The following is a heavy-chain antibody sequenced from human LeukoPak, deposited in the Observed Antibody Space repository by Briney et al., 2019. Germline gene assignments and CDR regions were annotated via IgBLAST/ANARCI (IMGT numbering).Heavy chain of an antibody. CDR3: ARLWYMDV. J-gene: IGHJ6*03. D-gene: IGHD3-10*01. CDR2: IYYSGST. CDR1: GGSIGSSSYY. V-gene: IGHV4-39*01. Sequence: SETLSLTCTVSGGSIGSSSYYWGWIRQPPGKGLEWIGSIYYSGSTCYNPSLKSRVTISVDTSKNQFSLKLSSVTAADTAVYYCARLWYMDVWGKGTTVTISS.